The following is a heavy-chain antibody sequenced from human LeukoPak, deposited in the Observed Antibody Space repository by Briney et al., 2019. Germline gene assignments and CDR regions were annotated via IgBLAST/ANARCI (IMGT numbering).Heavy chain of an antibody. CDR1: GGSISSYY. CDR3: ARGIKWCMRRLSCYYYMDV. D-gene: IGHD2-8*01. Sequence: SETLSLTCTVSGGSISSYYWSWIRQPAGKGLEWIGRIYTSGSTNYNPSLKSRVTMSVDTSKNQFSLKLSSVTAADTAVYYCARGIKWCMRRLSCYYYMDVWGKGTTVTVSS. CDR2: IYTSGST. J-gene: IGHJ6*03. V-gene: IGHV4-4*07.